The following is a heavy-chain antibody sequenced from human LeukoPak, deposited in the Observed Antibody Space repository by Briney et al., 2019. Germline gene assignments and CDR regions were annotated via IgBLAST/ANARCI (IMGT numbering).Heavy chain of an antibody. V-gene: IGHV4-34*01. CDR2: INHSGNT. D-gene: IGHD6-19*01. CDR1: GGTFSGYY. CDR3: ARALGYSSGWYGVSWFDP. Sequence: SETLSLTCAVYGGTFSGYYWSWIRQPPGKGLEWIGEINHSGNTNYNPSLKSRVTISIDTSKNQFSLKLSSVTAADTAVYYCARALGYSSGWYGVSWFDPWGQGTLVTVSS. J-gene: IGHJ5*02.